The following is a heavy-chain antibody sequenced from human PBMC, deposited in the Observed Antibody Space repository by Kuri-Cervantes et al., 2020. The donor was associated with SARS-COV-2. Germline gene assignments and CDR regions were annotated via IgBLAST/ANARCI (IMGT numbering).Heavy chain of an antibody. CDR3: ARDWDDYGDYGFDY. J-gene: IGHJ4*02. CDR2: ISYDGSNK. Sequence: GGSLRLSCAASGFAFSSYAMHWVRQAPGKGLEWVAVISYDGSNKYYADSVKGRFTISRDNSKNTLYLQMNSLRAEDTAVYYCARDWDDYGDYGFDYWGQGTLVTVSS. D-gene: IGHD4-17*01. CDR1: GFAFSSYA. V-gene: IGHV3-30-3*01.